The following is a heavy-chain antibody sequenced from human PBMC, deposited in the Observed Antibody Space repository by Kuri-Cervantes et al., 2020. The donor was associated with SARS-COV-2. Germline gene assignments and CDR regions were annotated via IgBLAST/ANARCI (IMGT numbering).Heavy chain of an antibody. Sequence: SETLSLTCTVSGGSISSSSYYWGWIRQPPGKGLEWIGSIYYSGSTYYNPSLKSRVTISVDTSKNQFSLELSSVTAADTAVYYCARDRFYYDSHWFDPWGQGTLVTVSS. V-gene: IGHV4-39*02. CDR2: IYYSGST. CDR1: GGSISSSSYY. D-gene: IGHD3-22*01. J-gene: IGHJ5*02. CDR3: ARDRFYYDSHWFDP.